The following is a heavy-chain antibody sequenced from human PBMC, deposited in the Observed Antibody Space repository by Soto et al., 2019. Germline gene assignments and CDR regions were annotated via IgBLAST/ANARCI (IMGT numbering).Heavy chain of an antibody. CDR1: GGSISSGDYY. V-gene: IGHV4-30-4*01. D-gene: IGHD1-1*01. Sequence: SETLSLTCTVSGGSISSGDYYWSWIRQPPGKGLEWIGYIYYSGSTYYNPSLKSRVTISVDTSKNQFSLKLSSVTAADTAVYYCARARLPPYYYYGMDVWGQGTTVTVSS. CDR2: IYYSGST. CDR3: ARARLPPYYYYGMDV. J-gene: IGHJ6*02.